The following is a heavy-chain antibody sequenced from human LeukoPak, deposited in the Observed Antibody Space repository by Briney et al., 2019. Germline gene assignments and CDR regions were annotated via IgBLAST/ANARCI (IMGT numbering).Heavy chain of an antibody. CDR1: GGSISSGSYY. CDR3: ARLYYDSSGYYYNWFDP. V-gene: IGHV4-61*02. D-gene: IGHD3-22*01. Sequence: KSSETLSLTCTVSGGSISSGSYYWSWIRQPAGKGLEWIGRIYTSGSTNYNPSLKSRVTISVDTSKNQFSLKLSSVTAADTAVYYCARLYYDSSGYYYNWFDPWGQGTLVTVSS. J-gene: IGHJ5*02. CDR2: IYTSGST.